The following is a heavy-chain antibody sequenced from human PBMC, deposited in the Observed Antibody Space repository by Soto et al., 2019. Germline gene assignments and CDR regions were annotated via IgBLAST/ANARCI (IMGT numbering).Heavy chain of an antibody. V-gene: IGHV3-30*18. J-gene: IGHJ6*02. Sequence: AGSLRLSRAASRLTVSSYGMHWARKKPGKGLEWVAVISYDGSNKYYADSVKGRFTISRDNSKNTLYLQMNSLRAEDTAVYYCAKGPEYYYDSSGYYLYGMDVWGQGTTVTVSS. CDR2: ISYDGSNK. CDR1: RLTVSSYG. D-gene: IGHD3-22*01. CDR3: AKGPEYYYDSSGYYLYGMDV.